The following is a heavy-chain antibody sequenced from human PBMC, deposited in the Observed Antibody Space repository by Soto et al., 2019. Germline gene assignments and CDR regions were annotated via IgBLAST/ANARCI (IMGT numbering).Heavy chain of an antibody. Sequence: PSQTLSLTCAISGDSVSSNSAAWNWIRQSPSRGLEWLGRTYYRSKWYNDYAVSVKSRITINPDTSKNQFSLQLNSVTPEDTAVYYCASEARQRIAVAGYYYYCYRLDVCGQGTSDTVSS. D-gene: IGHD6-19*01. J-gene: IGHJ6*02. CDR3: ASEARQRIAVAGYYYYCYRLDV. CDR1: GDSVSSNSAA. V-gene: IGHV6-1*01. CDR2: TYYRSKWYN.